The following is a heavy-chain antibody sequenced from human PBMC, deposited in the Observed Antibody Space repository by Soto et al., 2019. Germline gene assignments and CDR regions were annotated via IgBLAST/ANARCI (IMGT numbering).Heavy chain of an antibody. CDR1: GYTFTSYD. Sequence: QVQLVQSGAEVKKPRASVKVSCKASGYTFTSYDINWVRQATGQGLEWMGWMNPNSGNTAYAQKFQGRVTMTKNTSISTAYKELSSLRSEDTAVYYCARERSGWGAFDIWGQGTMVTVSS. D-gene: IGHD6-19*01. CDR3: ARERSGWGAFDI. CDR2: MNPNSGNT. V-gene: IGHV1-8*01. J-gene: IGHJ3*02.